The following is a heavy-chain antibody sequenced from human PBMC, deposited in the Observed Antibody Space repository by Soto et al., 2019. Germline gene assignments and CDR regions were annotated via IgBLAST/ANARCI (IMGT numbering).Heavy chain of an antibody. CDR3: AVSEYSSSLEGPYYYYGMDV. Sequence: PSETLSLTCAVYGGSFRGYYWSWIRQPPGKGLEWIGEINHSGSTNYNPSFQGQVTISADKSISTAYLQWSSLKASDTAMYYCAVSEYSSSLEGPYYYYGMDVWGQGTTVTVSS. D-gene: IGHD6-6*01. CDR1: GGSFRGYY. J-gene: IGHJ6*02. CDR2: INHSGST. V-gene: IGHV4-34*01.